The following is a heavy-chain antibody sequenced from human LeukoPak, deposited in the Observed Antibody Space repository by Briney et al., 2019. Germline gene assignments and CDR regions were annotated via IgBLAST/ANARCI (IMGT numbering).Heavy chain of an antibody. CDR3: AHEPYCDRGSCPFDY. J-gene: IGHJ4*02. V-gene: IGHV2-5*01. CDR1: GFSLTSRGVG. Sequence: PGPTLVKPTQTPTLTCTFSGFSLTSRGVGVGLIRQSPGKAPECLALIYWNEEKRYSPSLKNRLTIAKDTSENEVFLTMTNMDPIDTGTYYCAHEPYCDRGSCPFDYWGQGTLVTVSS. D-gene: IGHD2-21*01. CDR2: IYWNEEK.